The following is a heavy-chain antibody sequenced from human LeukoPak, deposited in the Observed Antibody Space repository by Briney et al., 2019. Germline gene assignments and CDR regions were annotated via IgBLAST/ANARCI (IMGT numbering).Heavy chain of an antibody. CDR3: ARDGGDCGGDCYPRYWFDP. J-gene: IGHJ5*02. Sequence: GGSLRLSCAASGFAFSDYYMSWIRQAPGKGLEWVSYITSSGSTIYYADSVKGRFTISRDNAKNSLYLQMNSLRAEDTAVYYCARDGGDCGGDCYPRYWFDPWGQGTLVTVSS. D-gene: IGHD2-21*02. V-gene: IGHV3-11*04. CDR2: ITSSGSTI. CDR1: GFAFSDYY.